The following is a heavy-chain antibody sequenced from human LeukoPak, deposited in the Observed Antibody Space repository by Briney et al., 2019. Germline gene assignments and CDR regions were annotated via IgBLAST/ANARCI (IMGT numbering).Heavy chain of an antibody. CDR1: GGSFSGYY. Sequence: PSETLSLTCAVYGGSFSGYYWSWIRQPPGKGLEWIGEINHSGSTNYNPSLKSRVTISVDTSKNQFSLKLSSVTAADTAVYYCARVRRPPMIVVVRGYYFDYWGQGTLVTVSS. V-gene: IGHV4-34*01. D-gene: IGHD3-22*01. J-gene: IGHJ4*02. CDR3: ARVRRPPMIVVVRGYYFDY. CDR2: INHSGST.